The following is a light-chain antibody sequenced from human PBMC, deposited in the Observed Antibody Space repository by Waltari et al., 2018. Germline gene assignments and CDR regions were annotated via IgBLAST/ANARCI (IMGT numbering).Light chain of an antibody. CDR3: QHYGGFPWS. CDR2: GVS. V-gene: IGKV3-20*01. J-gene: IGKJ1*01. CDR1: RTVYSDY. Sequence: DTLLTQSPGTLSLSPGERATLSCRASRTVYSDYLAWYHQKSGQAPSLLIYGVSNRATGVADRFSGSGAGTDFYLTITRLEPEDAAVYFCQHYGGFPWSFGQGTKVEIK.